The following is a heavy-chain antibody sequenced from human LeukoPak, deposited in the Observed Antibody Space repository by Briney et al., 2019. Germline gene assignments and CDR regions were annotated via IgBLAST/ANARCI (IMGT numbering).Heavy chain of an antibody. CDR3: ARAPPGKYYFDY. V-gene: IGHV3-21*01. Sequence: KPGGSLRLSCAASGFTFSSYSMNWVRQAPGKGLEWVSSISSSSSYIYYADSVKGRFTISRDNAKNSLYLQMNSLRAEDTAVYYCARAPPGKYYFDYWGQGTLVTVSS. CDR1: GFTFSSYS. J-gene: IGHJ4*02. CDR2: ISSSSSYI.